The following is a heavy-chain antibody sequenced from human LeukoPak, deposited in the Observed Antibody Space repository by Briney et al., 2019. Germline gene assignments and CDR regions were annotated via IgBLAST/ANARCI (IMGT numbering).Heavy chain of an antibody. CDR1: GFTFSDYY. D-gene: IGHD3-16*01. CDR2: ISSSGSTI. J-gene: IGHJ4*02. V-gene: IGHV3-11*01. Sequence: PGGSLRLSCAASGFTFSDYYMSWIRQAPGKGLEWVSYISSSGSTIYYADSVKGRFTISRDNAKNSLYLQMNSLRAEDTAVYYCARDLRPFDDYFDYWGQGTLVTVSS. CDR3: ARDLRPFDDYFDY.